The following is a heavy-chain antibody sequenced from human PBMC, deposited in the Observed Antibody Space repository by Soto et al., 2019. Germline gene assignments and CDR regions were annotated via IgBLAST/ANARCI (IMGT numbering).Heavy chain of an antibody. CDR3: AAEGLQSSRYYYYYGMDV. J-gene: IGHJ6*02. D-gene: IGHD4-4*01. CDR1: GFTFTSSA. Sequence: SSVQVSCKASGFTFTSSAVQWVRQARGQRLEWIGWIVVGSGNTNYAQKFQERVTITRGMSTSTAYMELSSLRSEDTAVYYCAAEGLQSSRYYYYYGMDVWGQGTTVTVSS. V-gene: IGHV1-58*01. CDR2: IVVGSGNT.